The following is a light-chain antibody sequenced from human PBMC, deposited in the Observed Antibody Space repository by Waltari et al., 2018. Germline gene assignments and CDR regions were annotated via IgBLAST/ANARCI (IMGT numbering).Light chain of an antibody. J-gene: IGLJ3*02. Sequence: NFMLTQSHSVSESPGKTLTISCTCSSGSIARHYVQWYQQRPGSAPTIVIYEDNQRPSGVPDRFSGSIDRSSNSASLTISGLKTEDEADYYCQSYDNNNWVFGGGTKLTVL. CDR3: QSYDNNNWV. CDR2: EDN. CDR1: SGSIARHY. V-gene: IGLV6-57*02.